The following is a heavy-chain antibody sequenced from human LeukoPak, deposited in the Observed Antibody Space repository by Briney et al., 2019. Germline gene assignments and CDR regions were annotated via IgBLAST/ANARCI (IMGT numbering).Heavy chain of an antibody. CDR1: GGTYSSYA. V-gene: IGHV1-69*05. CDR2: IIPIFGTA. CDR3: AATPDYDFWSGYFSA. J-gene: IGHJ4*02. D-gene: IGHD3-3*01. Sequence: SVKVSCKASGGTYSSYAISWVRQAPGQGLEWMGRIIPIFGTANYAQKFQGRVTITTDESTSTAYMELSSLRSEDTAVYYCAATPDYDFWSGYFSAGGQGTLVTVSS.